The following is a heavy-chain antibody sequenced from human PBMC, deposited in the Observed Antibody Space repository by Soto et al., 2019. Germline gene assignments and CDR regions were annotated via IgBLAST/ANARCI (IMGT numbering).Heavy chain of an antibody. CDR1: GVMFSNYG. Sequence: QVQLVESGGGVVQSGRSLRLSCRASGVMFSNYGMHWVRQAPGKGLEWVTIISYEGTIENYADSVKGRFVISRDNSRNSLYLPMNNLRPEDTAVYYCAKEQRSRYCRGLSCYAGLDFWGQGTLVTVSP. CDR2: ISYEGTIE. V-gene: IGHV3-30*18. J-gene: IGHJ4*02. D-gene: IGHD2-15*01. CDR3: AKEQRSRYCRGLSCYAGLDF.